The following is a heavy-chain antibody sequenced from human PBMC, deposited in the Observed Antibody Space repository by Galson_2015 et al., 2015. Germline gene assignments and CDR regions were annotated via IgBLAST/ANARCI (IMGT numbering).Heavy chain of an antibody. Sequence: SLRLSCAASGFTFSRHRMNWVRQAPGKGLEWVSYISSSSSTRHYADSVKGRFTISRGNAKNSVYLQMNSLRDEDTAVYYCARDPEWGAFDIWGQGTMVTVSS. V-gene: IGHV3-48*02. CDR2: ISSSSSTR. CDR1: GFTFSRHR. J-gene: IGHJ3*02. D-gene: IGHD1-14*01. CDR3: ARDPEWGAFDI.